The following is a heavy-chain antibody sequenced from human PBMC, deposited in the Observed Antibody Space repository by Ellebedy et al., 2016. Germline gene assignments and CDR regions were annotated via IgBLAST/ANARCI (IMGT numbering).Heavy chain of an antibody. D-gene: IGHD2-21*01. V-gene: IGHV3-23*01. Sequence: GGSLRLXXAASGFTFTTYAMSWVRQAPGEGLEWVSTLSGSGPKTYYADSAQGRFTISRDNSKSTLYLQMNSLRAEDTAVYYCAKHETDGDYYFDLWGRGTLVTVSS. CDR3: AKHETDGDYYFDL. CDR2: LSGSGPKT. J-gene: IGHJ2*01. CDR1: GFTFTTYA.